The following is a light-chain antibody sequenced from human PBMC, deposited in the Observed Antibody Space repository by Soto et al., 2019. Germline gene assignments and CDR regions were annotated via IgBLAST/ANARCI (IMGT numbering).Light chain of an antibody. Sequence: YVLPQPPSESGVPGQSVTISCTGTSSDVGYYDYVSWYQQHPGKAPKLVIYEVTKRPSGVPDRVSASKSGNTASLTVSGLRAEEGANYSSSSFESGTNILFGPGTKVTVL. V-gene: IGLV2-8*01. CDR3: SSFESGTNIL. CDR2: EVT. J-gene: IGLJ1*01. CDR1: SSDVGYYDY.